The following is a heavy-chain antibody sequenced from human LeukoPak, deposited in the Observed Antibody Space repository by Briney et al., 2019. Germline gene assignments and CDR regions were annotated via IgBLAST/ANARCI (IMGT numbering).Heavy chain of an antibody. D-gene: IGHD2-15*01. CDR2: IYYSGST. Sequence: SETLSLTCTVSGGSISSYYWSWIRQPPGKGLEWIGYIYYSGSTNYNPSLKSRVTISVDTSKNQFSLKLSSVTAADTAVYYCARRFSGGSCYRFDPWGQGTLVTVSS. CDR3: ARRFSGGSCYRFDP. J-gene: IGHJ5*02. V-gene: IGHV4-59*08. CDR1: GGSISSYY.